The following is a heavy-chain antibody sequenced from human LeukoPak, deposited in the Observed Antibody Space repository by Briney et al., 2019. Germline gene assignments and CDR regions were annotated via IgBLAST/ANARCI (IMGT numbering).Heavy chain of an antibody. D-gene: IGHD2-2*02. J-gene: IGHJ4*02. CDR2: IHSGDTA. CDR1: GFSVRSNY. Sequence: QPGGSLRLSCAASGFSVRSNYMSWVRQAPGKGLEWVSVIHSGDTAYFADSVKGVFTISRDNSKNTLYLQMNNLRAEDTAVYYCARAWGGYCSSTSCYTATDYWGQGTLVTVSS. V-gene: IGHV3-53*01. CDR3: ARAWGGYCSSTSCYTATDY.